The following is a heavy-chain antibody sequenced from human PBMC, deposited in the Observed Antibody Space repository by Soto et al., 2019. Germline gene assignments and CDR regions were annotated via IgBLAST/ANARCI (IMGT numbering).Heavy chain of an antibody. Sequence: ASVKVSCKASGYTFTSYAMHWVRQAPGQRLEWMGWINAGNGNTKYSQKFQGRVTITRDTSASTAYMELSSLRSEDTAVYYCARFRAVAGTYYYYGMDVWGQGTTVTVSS. CDR1: GYTFTSYA. J-gene: IGHJ6*02. V-gene: IGHV1-3*01. CDR3: ARFRAVAGTYYYYGMDV. D-gene: IGHD6-19*01. CDR2: INAGNGNT.